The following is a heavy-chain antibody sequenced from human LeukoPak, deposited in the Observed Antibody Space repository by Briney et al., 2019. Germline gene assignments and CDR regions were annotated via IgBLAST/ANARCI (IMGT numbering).Heavy chain of an antibody. D-gene: IGHD3-22*01. J-gene: IGHJ6*02. V-gene: IGHV4-30-4*01. CDR1: GGSISSGDYY. CDR3: ARGGWLFPTGIYYYYGMDV. CDR2: IYYSGST. Sequence: PSETLSLTCTVSGGSISSGDYYWSWIRQPPGKGLEWIGYIYYSGSTYYNPSLKSRVTISVDTSKNQFSLKLSSVTAADTAVYYCARGGWLFPTGIYYYYGMDVWGQGTTVTVPS.